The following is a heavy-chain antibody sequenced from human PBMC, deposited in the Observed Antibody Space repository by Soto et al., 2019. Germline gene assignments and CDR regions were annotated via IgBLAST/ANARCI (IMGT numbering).Heavy chain of an antibody. CDR3: ARDMQQLVQGTNWFDP. Sequence: QVQLVQSGDEVKKPGASVKVSCKASGYTFTSYGISWVRQAPGQGLEWMGWISAYNGNTNYAQKLQGRVTMTTDTSTSTAYMELRSLRSDDTAVYYCARDMQQLVQGTNWFDPWGQGTLVTVSS. D-gene: IGHD6-13*01. CDR1: GYTFTSYG. CDR2: ISAYNGNT. V-gene: IGHV1-18*01. J-gene: IGHJ5*02.